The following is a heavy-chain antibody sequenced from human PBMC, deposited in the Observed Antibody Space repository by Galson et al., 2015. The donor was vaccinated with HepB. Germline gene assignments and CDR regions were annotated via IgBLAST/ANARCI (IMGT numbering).Heavy chain of an antibody. Sequence: SLRLSCAASGFTFSSYSMNWVRQAPGKGLEWVSYISSSSSTIYYADSVKGRFTISRDNAKNSLYLQMNSLRDEDTAVYYCARGGASGWYFDWFDPWGQGTLVTVSS. CDR3: ARGGASGWYFDWFDP. CDR2: ISSSSSTI. V-gene: IGHV3-48*02. D-gene: IGHD6-19*01. CDR1: GFTFSSYS. J-gene: IGHJ5*02.